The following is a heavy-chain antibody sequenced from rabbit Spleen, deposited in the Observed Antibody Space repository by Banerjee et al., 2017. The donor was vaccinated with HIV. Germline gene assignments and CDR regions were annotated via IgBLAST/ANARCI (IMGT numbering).Heavy chain of an antibody. CDR2: INTYTVKS. D-gene: IGHD8-1*01. CDR1: GFSFSDRDE. J-gene: IGHJ6*01. V-gene: IGHV1S45*01. CDR3: ASDTGSSFSSYGMDL. Sequence: QQQLVESGGGLVKPGASLTLTCKASGFSFSDRDEMCWVRQAPGKGLEWIACINTYTVKSFYASWATGRFTFSRTSSTTVTLQMTSLTAADTAAYFCASDTGSSFSSYGMDLWGQGTLVTVS.